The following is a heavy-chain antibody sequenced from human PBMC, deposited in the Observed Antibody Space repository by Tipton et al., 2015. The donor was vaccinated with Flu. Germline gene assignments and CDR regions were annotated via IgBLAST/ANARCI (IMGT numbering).Heavy chain of an antibody. CDR1: GGSISSDDW. CDR3: TRNGFYTLDF. Sequence: TLSLICTVSGGSISSDDWWSWVRQPPGKGLEWIAEIHHNGRTNSNPSLKSRVTISVDNSKNQFSLNLSSVTAADTAMYYCTRNGFYTLDFWGQGTLVTVSS. CDR2: IHHNGRT. D-gene: IGHD3-3*01. J-gene: IGHJ4*02. V-gene: IGHV4-4*02.